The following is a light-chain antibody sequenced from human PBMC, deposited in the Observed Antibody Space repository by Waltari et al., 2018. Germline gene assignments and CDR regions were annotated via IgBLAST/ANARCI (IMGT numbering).Light chain of an antibody. V-gene: IGLV5-39*01. J-gene: IGLJ7*01. CDR1: RGINVGSYS. CDR2: YYSDSGK. Sequence: QPVLTQPTSLSGSPGTSARLSCTLNRGINVGSYSIFWYQQKPGSPPRYLLYYYSDSGKHQGSGVPSRFSGSKDVSANAGLLLISGLQSEDEADYYCAIWHSSVVFFGGGTRLTVL. CDR3: AIWHSSVVF.